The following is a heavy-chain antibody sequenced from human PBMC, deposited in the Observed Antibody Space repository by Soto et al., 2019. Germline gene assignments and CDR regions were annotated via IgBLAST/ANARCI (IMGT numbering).Heavy chain of an antibody. CDR3: ASGYYDSSGYYSEYYFDY. Sequence: QVQLQESGPGLVKPSETLSLTCTVSGGSVSSGSYYWSWIRQPPGKGLEWIGYIYYSGSTSYNPHLKNRVTISVDTSKNQSSLKLSSVTAADTAVYYCASGYYDSSGYYSEYYFDYWGQGTLVTVSS. J-gene: IGHJ4*02. D-gene: IGHD3-22*01. CDR1: GGSVSSGSYY. V-gene: IGHV4-61*01. CDR2: IYYSGST.